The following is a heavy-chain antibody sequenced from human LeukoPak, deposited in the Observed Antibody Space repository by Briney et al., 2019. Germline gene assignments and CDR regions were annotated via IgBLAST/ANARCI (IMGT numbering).Heavy chain of an antibody. CDR2: IIPILGIA. V-gene: IGHV1-69*04. D-gene: IGHD3-22*01. CDR3: ASLSYYYDSSGYPAGHFDY. J-gene: IGHJ4*02. Sequence: SSVKVSCKASGGTFSSYAISWVRQAPGQGLEWMGRIIPILGIANYAQKFQGRVTITADKSTSTAYMELSSLRSEDTAVYYCASLSYYYDSSGYPAGHFDYWGQGTLATVSS. CDR1: GGTFSSYA.